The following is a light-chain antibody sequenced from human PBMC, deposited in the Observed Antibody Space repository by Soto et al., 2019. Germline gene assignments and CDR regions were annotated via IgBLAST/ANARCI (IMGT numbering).Light chain of an antibody. CDR1: SSDVGSYNL. CDR3: CSYAGYSTSAV. V-gene: IGLV2-23*01. Sequence: SALTQPASVSGSPGQSITISCTGPSSDVGSYNLVSWYQHHPGKAPKVIIYEGGKRPSGVSNRFSGSKSGITAFLTISGLQAEDEADYYCCSYAGYSTSAVFGGGTKVTVL. J-gene: IGLJ2*01. CDR2: EGG.